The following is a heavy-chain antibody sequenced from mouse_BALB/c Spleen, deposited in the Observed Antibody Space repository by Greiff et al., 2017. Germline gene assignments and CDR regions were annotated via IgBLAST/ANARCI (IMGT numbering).Heavy chain of an antibody. CDR3: ARAGGYGMAY. V-gene: IGHV1-9*01. CDR1: GYTFSSYW. CDR2: ILPGSSST. J-gene: IGHJ3*01. Sequence: VKLQQSGAELMKPGASVKISCKATGYTFSSYWIEWVKQRPGHGLEWIGEILPGSSSTNYNEKFKGKATFTADTSSNTAYMQLSSLTSEDSAVYYCARAGGYGMAYWGQGTLVTVSA. D-gene: IGHD2-14*01.